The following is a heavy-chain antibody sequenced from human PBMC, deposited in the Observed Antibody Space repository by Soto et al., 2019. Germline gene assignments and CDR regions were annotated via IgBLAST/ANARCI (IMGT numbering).Heavy chain of an antibody. CDR2: MNPNSGNT. V-gene: IGHV1-8*01. J-gene: IGHJ6*03. D-gene: IGHD3-3*01. CDR1: GYTFTSYD. Sequence: ASVKVSCKASGYTFTSYDINWVRQATGQGLEWMGWMNPNSGNTGYAQKFQGRVTMTRNTSISTAYMELSSLRSEDTAVYYCARCLRFLEWLPHYYYYYYMDVWGKGTTVTVSS. CDR3: ARCLRFLEWLPHYYYYYYMDV.